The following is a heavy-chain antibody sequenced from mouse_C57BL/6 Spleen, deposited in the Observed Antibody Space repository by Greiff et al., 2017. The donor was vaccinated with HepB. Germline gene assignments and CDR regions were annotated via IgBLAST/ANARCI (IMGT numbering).Heavy chain of an antibody. CDR3: VRGGYGSNLYWYFDV. CDR2: IRSKSNYYTT. D-gene: IGHD1-1*01. J-gene: IGHJ1*03. V-gene: IGHV10-1*01. Sequence: EVKVEESGGGLVQPKGSLKLSCAASGFSFNTYAMNWVRPAPGKGLEWVARIRSKSNYYTTYDADAVKDRFTISRDESESRLYLQMNNLKTEDTAMYYCVRGGYGSNLYWYFDVWGTGTTVTVSS. CDR1: GFSFNTYA.